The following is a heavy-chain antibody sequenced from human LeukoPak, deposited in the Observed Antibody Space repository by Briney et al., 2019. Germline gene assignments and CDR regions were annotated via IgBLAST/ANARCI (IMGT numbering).Heavy chain of an antibody. Sequence: GGSLRLSCAASGFTFDDYAMPWVRQAPGKGLEWVSGISWNSGSIGYADSVKGRFTISRDNAKNSLYLQMNSLRAGDTALYYCAKDLGSSGYGAFDIWGQGTMVTVSS. D-gene: IGHD3-22*01. V-gene: IGHV3-9*01. CDR1: GFTFDDYA. CDR2: ISWNSGSI. J-gene: IGHJ3*02. CDR3: AKDLGSSGYGAFDI.